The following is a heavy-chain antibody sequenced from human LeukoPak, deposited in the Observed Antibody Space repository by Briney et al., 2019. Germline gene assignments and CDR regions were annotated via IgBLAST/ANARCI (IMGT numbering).Heavy chain of an antibody. CDR2: ISGSGGST. D-gene: IGHD2-2*01. V-gene: IGHV3-23*01. CDR1: GFTFSSYA. J-gene: IGHJ4*02. Sequence: PGGSLRLSCAASGFTFSSYAMSWVRQAPGKGLEWVSAISGSGGSTYYADSVKGRFTISRDNSKNTLYLQMNSLRAEDTAVYYCAKGTRQSSNTLPSSQGWGQGTLVTVSS. CDR3: AKGTRQSSNTLPSSQG.